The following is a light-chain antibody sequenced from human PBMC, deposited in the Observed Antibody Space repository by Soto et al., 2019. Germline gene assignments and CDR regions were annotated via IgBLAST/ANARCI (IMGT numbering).Light chain of an antibody. V-gene: IGKV1-5*01. CDR2: DAS. CDR1: QSISSW. CDR3: QQYSDSSGA. J-gene: IGKJ1*01. Sequence: GDRVTITCRASQSISSWLAWYQQKPGKAPKLLIYDASSLESGVPSRFSGSGSGTEFTLTISSLQPDDFATYYCQQYSDSSGAFGQGTKVDI.